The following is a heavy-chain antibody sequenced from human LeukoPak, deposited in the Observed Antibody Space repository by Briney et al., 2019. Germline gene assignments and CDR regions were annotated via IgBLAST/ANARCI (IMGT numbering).Heavy chain of an antibody. D-gene: IGHD6-13*01. J-gene: IGHJ6*02. CDR3: ARDIAARAGGMDV. Sequence: SETLSLTCTVSGGSISSYYWSWIRQPPGKGLEWIGYIYYSGSTNYNPSLKSRVTISVGTSKNQFSLKLSSVTAADTAVYYCARDIAARAGGMDVWGQGTTVTVSS. V-gene: IGHV4-59*01. CDR1: GGSISSYY. CDR2: IYYSGST.